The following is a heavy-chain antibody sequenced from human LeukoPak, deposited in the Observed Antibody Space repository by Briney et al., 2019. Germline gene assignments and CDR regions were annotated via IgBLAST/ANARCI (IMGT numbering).Heavy chain of an antibody. Sequence: QAGGSLRLSCAASGFTFSSYAMSWVRQAPGKGLEWVSYISSSGSTIYYADSVKGRFTISRDNAKNSLYLQMNSLRAEDTAVYYCAREIRFLGGLSRGYFDYWGQGTLVTVSS. D-gene: IGHD3-3*01. CDR1: GFTFSSYA. J-gene: IGHJ4*02. V-gene: IGHV3-48*04. CDR2: ISSSGSTI. CDR3: AREIRFLGGLSRGYFDY.